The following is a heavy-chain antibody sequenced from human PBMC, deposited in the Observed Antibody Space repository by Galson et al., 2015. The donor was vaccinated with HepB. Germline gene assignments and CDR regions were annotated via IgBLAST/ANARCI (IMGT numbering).Heavy chain of an antibody. J-gene: IGHJ6*02. CDR1: GYSFSNYG. CDR3: ARDSRLELRLNNYFSYGMDV. D-gene: IGHD1-7*01. CDR2: FSGYDGST. V-gene: IGHV1-18*01. Sequence: QSGAEVKKPGESLKTSCKASGYSFSNYGLSWIQQAPGPGLEWLGWFSGYDGSTNYAQKFQGRVTMTADASTGTAYLELRNLRSDDTAVYYCARDSRLELRLNNYFSYGMDVWGQGSAVTVSS.